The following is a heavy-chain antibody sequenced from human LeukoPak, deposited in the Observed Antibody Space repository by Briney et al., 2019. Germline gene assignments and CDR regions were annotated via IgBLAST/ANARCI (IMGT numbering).Heavy chain of an antibody. D-gene: IGHD5-18*01. CDR3: ATSGYSYGLYYYYYYMDV. Sequence: ASVKVSCKASGYTFTSYGISWVRQAPGQGLEWMGWISAYNGNTNYAQELQGRVTMTTDTSTSTAYMELRSLRSDDTAVYYCATSGYSYGLYYYYYYMDVWGKGTTVTVSS. CDR2: ISAYNGNT. J-gene: IGHJ6*03. V-gene: IGHV1-18*01. CDR1: GYTFTSYG.